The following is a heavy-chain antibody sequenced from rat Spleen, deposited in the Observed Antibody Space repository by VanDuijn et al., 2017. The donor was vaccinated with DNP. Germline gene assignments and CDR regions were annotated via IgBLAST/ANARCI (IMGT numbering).Heavy chain of an antibody. D-gene: IGHD1-4*01. CDR3: ASRPPPTRGPFDY. J-gene: IGHJ2*01. V-gene: IGHV5-7*01. CDR2: INYDGSNI. Sequence: EVQLVESGGGLVQPGRSLKLSCAASGFTFSDHNMAWVRQAPKKGLEWVATINYDGSNIYYRDSVKGRFTISRDNAKSTLYLQMDSLRSEDTAAYYCASRPPPTRGPFDYWGQGVLVTVSS. CDR1: GFTFSDHN.